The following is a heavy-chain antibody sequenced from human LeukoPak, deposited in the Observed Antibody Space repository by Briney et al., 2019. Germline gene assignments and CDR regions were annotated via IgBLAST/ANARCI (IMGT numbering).Heavy chain of an antibody. V-gene: IGHV4-59*08. CDR3: ARRRVGMIAPSGAFDI. Sequence: SETLSLTCTVSGGSISSYYWSWIRQPPGKGLEWIGYIYYSGGTNYNPSLKSRVTISVDTSKNQFSLKLSSVTAADTAVYYCARRRVGMIAPSGAFDIWGQGTMVTVSS. D-gene: IGHD3-22*01. J-gene: IGHJ3*02. CDR1: GGSISSYY. CDR2: IYYSGGT.